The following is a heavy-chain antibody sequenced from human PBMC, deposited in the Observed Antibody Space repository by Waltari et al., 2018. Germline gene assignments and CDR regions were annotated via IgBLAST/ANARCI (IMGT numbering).Heavy chain of an antibody. V-gene: IGHV4-4*07. J-gene: IGHJ4*02. CDR2: IYTSGST. Sequence: QVQLQESGPGLVKPSETLSITCTVSGGSISSYYWSWIRPPAGKGLAWVGRIYTSGSTNYNPSLKSRVTMSVDTSKNQFSLKLSSVTAADTAVYYCARDVLYYYNSSGYDELGLFDYWGQGTLVTVSS. CDR1: GGSISSYY. CDR3: ARDVLYYYNSSGYDELGLFDY. D-gene: IGHD3-22*01.